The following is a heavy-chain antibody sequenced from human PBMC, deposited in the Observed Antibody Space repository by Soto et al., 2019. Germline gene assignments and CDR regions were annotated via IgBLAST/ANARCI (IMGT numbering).Heavy chain of an antibody. V-gene: IGHV3-23*01. CDR2: ISGSGGST. Sequence: VQLLESGGGLVQPGGSLRLSCAASGFTFSSYAMSWVRQAPGKGLEWVSAISGSGGSTYYADSVKGRFTISRDNSKNTLYLQMNSLRAEDTAVYYCAKARQSYYYGSGRNHLYYYMDVWGKGTTVTVSS. CDR3: AKARQSYYYGSGRNHLYYYMDV. J-gene: IGHJ6*03. CDR1: GFTFSSYA. D-gene: IGHD3-10*01.